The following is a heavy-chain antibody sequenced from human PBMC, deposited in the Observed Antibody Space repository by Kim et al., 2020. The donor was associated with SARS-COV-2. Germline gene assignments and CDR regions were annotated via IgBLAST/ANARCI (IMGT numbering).Heavy chain of an antibody. J-gene: IGHJ4*02. D-gene: IGHD3-10*01. CDR2: ISDSGSPI. CDR1: GFTFSRHG. V-gene: IGHV3-48*02. Sequence: GGSLRLSCAASGFTFSRHGMNWVRQAPGKGLEWISYISDSGSPIYYAGSVRGRFTISRDNAKNSRYLQMNSLRDEDTAVYYCVRALIIRGVLMDYWGQGTLVTVSS. CDR3: VRALIIRGVLMDY.